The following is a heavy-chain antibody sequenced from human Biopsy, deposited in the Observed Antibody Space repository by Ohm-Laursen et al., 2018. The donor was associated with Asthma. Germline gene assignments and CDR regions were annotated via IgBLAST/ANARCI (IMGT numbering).Heavy chain of an antibody. J-gene: IGHJ4*02. Sequence: SVQVSCKSLGGTFNTYVIRWARQAPGQGLEWMGGINSVFGTTTYPQKFQDRVTITADDSTSTVYMELSSLRSEDTAVYYCARKAGSCISRTCYSLDFWDQGTLVTVSS. V-gene: IGHV1-69*13. D-gene: IGHD2-2*01. CDR1: GGTFNTYV. CDR2: INSVFGTT. CDR3: ARKAGSCISRTCYSLDF.